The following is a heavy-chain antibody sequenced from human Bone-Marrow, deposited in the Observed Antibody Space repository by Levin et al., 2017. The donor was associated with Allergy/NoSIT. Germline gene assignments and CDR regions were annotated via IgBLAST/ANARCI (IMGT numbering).Heavy chain of an antibody. D-gene: IGHD2-2*01. Sequence: PGESLKISCKASGYTFTGYYMHWVRQAPGQGLEWMGRINPNSGGTNYAQKFQGRVTMTRDTSISTAYMELSRLRSDDTAVYYCARGSEYGFDPWGQGTLVTVSS. CDR3: ARGSEYGFDP. V-gene: IGHV1-2*06. J-gene: IGHJ5*02. CDR2: INPNSGGT. CDR1: GYTFTGYY.